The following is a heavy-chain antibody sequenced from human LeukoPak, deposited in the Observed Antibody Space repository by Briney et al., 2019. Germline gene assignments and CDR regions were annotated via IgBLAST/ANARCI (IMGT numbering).Heavy chain of an antibody. CDR1: GYTFTGYY. Sequence: ASVKVSCKAFGYTFTGYYMHWVRQAPGLGLEWMGWINPNSGGTNYAQKFQGRVTMTRDTSISTAYMELSRLRSDDTAVYYCARDYGGQQQGYYYYYMDVWGKGTTVTVSS. D-gene: IGHD6-13*01. J-gene: IGHJ6*03. CDR2: INPNSGGT. V-gene: IGHV1-2*02. CDR3: ARDYGGQQQGYYYYYMDV.